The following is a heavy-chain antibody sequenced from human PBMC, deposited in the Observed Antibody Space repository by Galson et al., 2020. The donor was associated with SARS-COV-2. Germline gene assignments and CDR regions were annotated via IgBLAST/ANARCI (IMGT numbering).Heavy chain of an antibody. Sequence: SETLSLTCAVYGGSFSGYYWRWIRQPPGKGLEWIGEITHSGSTNYNPSLKSRVTISVDTSMNQFSLKLSSVTAADTAVYDYARGSLVVGATTISYYYYYVMDVGGQGTTVTGSS. CDR1: GGSFSGYY. V-gene: IGHV4-34*01. CDR2: ITHSGST. D-gene: IGHD2-15*01. J-gene: IGHJ6*02. CDR3: ARGSLVVGATTISYYYYYVMDV.